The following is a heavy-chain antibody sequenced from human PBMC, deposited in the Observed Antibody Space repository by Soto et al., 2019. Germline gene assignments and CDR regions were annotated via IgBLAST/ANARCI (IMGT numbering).Heavy chain of an antibody. CDR1: GGSISSGSYY. CDR3: AREDRNCLTGRCFPNWFDS. CDR2: IHSGGST. V-gene: IGHV4-31*03. Sequence: SETLSLTCTVSGGSISSGSYYWSWIRQHPGKGLEWIGYIHSGGSTNYKSSLKSRVTISKDTSKNQFSLNLGSVTAADTAVYYCAREDRNCLTGRCFPNWFDSWGQGALVTVSS. J-gene: IGHJ5*01. D-gene: IGHD7-27*01.